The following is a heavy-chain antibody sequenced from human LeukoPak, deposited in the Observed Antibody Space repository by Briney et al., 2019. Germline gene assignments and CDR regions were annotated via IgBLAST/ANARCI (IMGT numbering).Heavy chain of an antibody. Sequence: VGSLRLSCAASVFTFRNYGMHWVRPAPGKGLEWVSFIWSDGNNRFYADSVKGRFTISRDNSKNMLYLQIDSLRPDDTALYYCAKDPGASVSGFHMDVWGKGTTVIVSS. CDR3: AKDPGASVSGFHMDV. D-gene: IGHD2-8*02. J-gene: IGHJ6*03. CDR1: VFTFRNYG. CDR2: IWSDGNNR. V-gene: IGHV3-30*02.